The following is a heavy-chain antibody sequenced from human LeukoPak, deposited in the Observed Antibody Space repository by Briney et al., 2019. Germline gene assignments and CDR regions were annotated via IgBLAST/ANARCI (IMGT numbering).Heavy chain of an antibody. D-gene: IGHD6-13*01. Sequence: GGSLRLSCVVSGFTLSSRWMMWVRKAPGKGLEWMTNINRDGSEKNYVDSVKGRFTISRDNAMNSLYLQMNSLRAEDTAIYYCARSLPYGTTWYGRSDFWGQGTLVTVSS. V-gene: IGHV3-7*03. CDR1: GFTLSSRW. CDR2: INRDGSEK. J-gene: IGHJ4*02. CDR3: ARSLPYGTTWYGRSDF.